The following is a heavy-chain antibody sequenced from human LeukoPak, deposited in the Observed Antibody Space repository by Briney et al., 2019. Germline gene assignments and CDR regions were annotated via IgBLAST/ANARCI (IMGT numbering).Heavy chain of an antibody. V-gene: IGHV4-59*01. J-gene: IGHJ4*02. CDR1: GGSISPYY. Sequence: SETLSLTCTVSGGSISPYYWSWIRQPPGKGLEWIGYIYYSGSTNYNPSLKSRVTISVDTSKNQFSLKLTSVTAADTAVYYCARRYCSGGSCYPDYWGQGNLFTVSS. CDR3: ARRYCSGGSCYPDY. CDR2: IYYSGST. D-gene: IGHD2-15*01.